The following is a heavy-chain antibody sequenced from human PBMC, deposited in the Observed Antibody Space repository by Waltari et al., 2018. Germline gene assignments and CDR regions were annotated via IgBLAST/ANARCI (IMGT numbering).Heavy chain of an antibody. Sequence: QLQLQESGPGLVRPSGTLSLRCDVPGDSMSTSDCWSWVRQSPQKGLEWIGQVRGSGKSNYNPSFASRVTVSLDTSNNQFSLKMTSATAADTAIYYCARDRGRGLYLDAWGPGTLVTVSP. V-gene: IGHV4-4*02. CDR1: GDSMSTSDC. CDR2: VRGSGKS. CDR3: ARDRGRGLYLDA. D-gene: IGHD2-15*01. J-gene: IGHJ5*02.